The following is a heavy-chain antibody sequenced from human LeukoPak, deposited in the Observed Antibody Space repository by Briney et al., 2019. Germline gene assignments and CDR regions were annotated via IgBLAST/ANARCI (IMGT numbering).Heavy chain of an antibody. CDR2: TCYKSKWYN. CDR3: ARVALPWGPNDAFDI. Sequence: SQALSLTCAISGDSVSRNSAVWNWISQSPSRGLEWLGRTCYKSKWYNDYAVSVKSRITINADTSKNQFSLQLNSVTPEDTAVYFYARVALPWGPNDAFDIWGQGTMVTVSS. V-gene: IGHV6-1*01. D-gene: IGHD3-16*01. J-gene: IGHJ3*02. CDR1: GDSVSRNSAV.